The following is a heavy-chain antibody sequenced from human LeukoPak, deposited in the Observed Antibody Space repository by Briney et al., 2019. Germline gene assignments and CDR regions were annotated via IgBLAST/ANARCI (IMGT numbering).Heavy chain of an antibody. D-gene: IGHD3-9*01. J-gene: IGHJ3*02. CDR2: ISSSSSYI. V-gene: IGHV3-21*01. CDR1: GFTFSSYS. CDR3: ARDSDWDDAFDI. Sequence: GGSLRLSCAASGFTFSSYSMNWVRQAPGKGLEWVSSISSSSSYIYYADSVKGRFTIPRDNAENSLYLQMNSLRAEDTAVYYCARDSDWDDAFDIWGQGTMVTVSS.